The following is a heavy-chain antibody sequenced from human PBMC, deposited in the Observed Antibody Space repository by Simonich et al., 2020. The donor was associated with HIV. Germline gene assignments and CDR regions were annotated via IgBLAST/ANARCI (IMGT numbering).Heavy chain of an antibody. D-gene: IGHD3-3*01. CDR2: INHSGNT. V-gene: IGHV4-34*01. J-gene: IGHJ6*03. CDR3: AAGNGLLRFLEWEGTYMDV. Sequence: QVQLEQWGAGLLKPSETLSLTCAVYGGSFSSYYWSWIRQPPGKGLEWIGEINHSGNTNYNSSPKSRVTISVDTSKTQFSLKLSSVTAADTAVYYCAAGNGLLRFLEWEGTYMDVWGKGTTVTVSS. CDR1: GGSFSSYY.